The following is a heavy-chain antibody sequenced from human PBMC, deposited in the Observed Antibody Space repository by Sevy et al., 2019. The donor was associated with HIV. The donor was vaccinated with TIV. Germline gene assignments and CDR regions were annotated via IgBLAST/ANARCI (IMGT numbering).Heavy chain of an antibody. CDR2: IYHSGST. V-gene: IGHV4-30-2*01. D-gene: IGHD3-22*01. CDR1: GGSISSGGYS. CDR3: ARAEKGRYYYDSSGYYAPPARFDY. Sequence: SETLSLTCAVSGGSISSGGYSWSWIRQPPGKGLEWIGYIYHSGSTYYNPSLKSRVTISVDRSKNQFSLKLSSVTAADTAVYYCARAEKGRYYYDSSGYYAPPARFDYWGQGTLVTVSS. J-gene: IGHJ4*02.